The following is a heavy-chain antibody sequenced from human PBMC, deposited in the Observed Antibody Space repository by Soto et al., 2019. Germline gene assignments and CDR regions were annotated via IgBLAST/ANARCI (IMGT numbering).Heavy chain of an antibody. CDR3: ARDGLLFSGPYRPSRFDY. CDR1: GFKFSDYW. D-gene: IGHD3-16*02. J-gene: IGHJ4*02. Sequence: DVQLVESGGGLVQPGRSLRLSCAASGFKFSDYWMSWVRQAPGKGLEWVGNIKHDTSEAHYADSVKGRFTITRDNIKNFLFHQINGLRSGDTASYYCARDGLLFSGPYRPSRFDYWGLGTLVTVSS. CDR2: IKHDTSEA. V-gene: IGHV3-7*03.